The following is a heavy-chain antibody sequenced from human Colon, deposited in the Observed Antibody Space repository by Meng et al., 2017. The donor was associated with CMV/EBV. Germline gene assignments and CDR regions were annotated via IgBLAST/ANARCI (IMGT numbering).Heavy chain of an antibody. V-gene: IGHV4-61*01. CDR2: ISYSGST. J-gene: IGHJ5*02. CDR3: ARGGKIISSSDNDKWFDA. CDR1: VGSVNGGSNY. Sequence: SETLSLTCTIPVGSVNGGSNYWSWIRRPPGKGLEWIGYISYSGSTHYNPSLKSRVTMSVDLSKKQISLKVSSVTAADTAVYYCARGGKIISSSDNDKWFDAWGQGTLVTVSS. D-gene: IGHD3-16*01.